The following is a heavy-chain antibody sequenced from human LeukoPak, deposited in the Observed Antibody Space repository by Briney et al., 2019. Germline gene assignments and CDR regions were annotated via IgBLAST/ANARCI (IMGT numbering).Heavy chain of an antibody. V-gene: IGHV4-34*01. CDR1: GGSFSGYC. D-gene: IGHD3-22*01. CDR2: INHSGST. Sequence: SETLSLTCAVYGGSFSGYCWSWIRQPPGKGLEWIGEINHSGSTNYNPSLKSRVTISVDTSKNQFSLKLGSVTAADTALYYCARHPIHYYDSSGFFDYWGQGTLVTVSS. CDR3: ARHPIHYYDSSGFFDY. J-gene: IGHJ4*02.